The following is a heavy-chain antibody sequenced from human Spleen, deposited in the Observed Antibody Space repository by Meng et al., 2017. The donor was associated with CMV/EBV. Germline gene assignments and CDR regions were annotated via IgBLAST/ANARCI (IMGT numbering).Heavy chain of an antibody. CDR3: ARDQFSYGMDV. Sequence: GESLKISCAASGLTFSSYAMYWVRQAPGKGLEWVSSISSSSSYIYYADSVKGRFTISRDNAKNSLYLQMNSLRAEDTAVYYCARDQFSYGMDVWGQGTTVTVSS. V-gene: IGHV3-21*01. J-gene: IGHJ6*02. CDR1: GLTFSSYA. D-gene: IGHD5-24*01. CDR2: ISSSSSYI.